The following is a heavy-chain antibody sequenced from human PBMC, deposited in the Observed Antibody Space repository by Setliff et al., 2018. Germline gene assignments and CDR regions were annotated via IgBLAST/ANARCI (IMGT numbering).Heavy chain of an antibody. V-gene: IGHV1-58*01. Sequence: GASVKVSCKASGFTFTSSAVQWVRQARGQRLEWIGWIVVGSGNTNYAQKFQERVTITRDMSTSTAYMELSSLRSEDTAVYYCAADLGIVGATMPFDHWGQGTLVTVSS. J-gene: IGHJ4*02. D-gene: IGHD1-26*01. CDR2: IVVGSGNT. CDR1: GFTFTSSA. CDR3: AADLGIVGATMPFDH.